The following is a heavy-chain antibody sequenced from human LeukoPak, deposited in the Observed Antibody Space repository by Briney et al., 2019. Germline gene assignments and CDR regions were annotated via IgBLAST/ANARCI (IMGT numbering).Heavy chain of an antibody. V-gene: IGHV1-18*01. CDR3: ARDAYSSGWSTNWFDP. Sequence: ASVKVSCKASGYTFTSYGISWVRQAPGQGLGWMGWISAYNGNTNYAQKLQGRVTMTTDTSTSTAYMELRSLRSDDTAVYYCARDAYSSGWSTNWFDPWGQGTLVTVSS. D-gene: IGHD6-19*01. CDR2: ISAYNGNT. CDR1: GYTFTSYG. J-gene: IGHJ5*02.